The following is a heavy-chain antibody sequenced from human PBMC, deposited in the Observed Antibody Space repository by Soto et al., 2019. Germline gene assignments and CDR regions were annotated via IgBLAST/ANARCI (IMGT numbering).Heavy chain of an antibody. CDR2: INHSGST. Sequence: SETLSLTCAVYGGSFSGYYWSWIRQPPGKGLEWIGEINHSGSTNYNPSLKSRVTISVDTSKNQFSLKLSSVTAADTAVYYCARVLSAWVVVVAATKNNWFDPWGQGTLVTVSS. J-gene: IGHJ5*02. CDR1: GGSFSGYY. V-gene: IGHV4-34*01. CDR3: ARVLSAWVVVVAATKNNWFDP. D-gene: IGHD2-15*01.